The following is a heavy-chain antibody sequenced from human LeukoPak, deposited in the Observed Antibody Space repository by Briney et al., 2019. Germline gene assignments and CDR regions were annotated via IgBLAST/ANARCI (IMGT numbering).Heavy chain of an antibody. V-gene: IGHV3-33*06. D-gene: IGHD3-22*01. CDR3: AKWYRLLPTFDY. CDR2: IWYDGSNK. Sequence: TGGSLRLSCAASGFTFSSYGMHWVRQAPGKGLEWVAVIWYDGSNKYYADSVKGRFTISRDNSKNTLYLQMNSLRAEDTAVYYCAKWYRLLPTFDYWGQGTLVTVSS. CDR1: GFTFSSYG. J-gene: IGHJ4*02.